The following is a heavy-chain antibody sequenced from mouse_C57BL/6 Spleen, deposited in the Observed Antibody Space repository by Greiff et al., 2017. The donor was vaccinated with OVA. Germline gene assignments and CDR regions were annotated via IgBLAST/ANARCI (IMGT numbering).Heavy chain of an antibody. J-gene: IGHJ4*01. CDR3: ARRDYDLAYAMDY. D-gene: IGHD2-4*01. CDR1: GYSITSGYY. V-gene: IGHV3-6*01. CDR2: ISYDGSN. Sequence: EVQLVESGPGLVKPSQSLSLTCSVTGYSITSGYYWNWIRQFPGNKLEWMGYISYDGSNNYNPSLKNRISITRDTSKNQFFLKLNSVTTEDTATYYCARRDYDLAYAMDYWGQGTSVTVSS.